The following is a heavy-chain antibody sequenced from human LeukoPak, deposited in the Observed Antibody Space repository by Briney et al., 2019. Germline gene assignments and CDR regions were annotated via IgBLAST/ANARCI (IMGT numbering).Heavy chain of an antibody. CDR1: GDSISSSSYY. D-gene: IGHD3-10*01. CDR2: TFYSGSA. J-gene: IGHJ4*02. V-gene: IGHV4-39*07. CDR3: ARERPGSRVLDY. Sequence: SETLSLACTVSGDSISSSSYYWEWIRQPPGKGLEWIGSTFYSGSAYYNPSLKSRVTISVDTSKNQFSLNLSSVTAADTAVYYCARERPGSRVLDYWGQGTVVTVSS.